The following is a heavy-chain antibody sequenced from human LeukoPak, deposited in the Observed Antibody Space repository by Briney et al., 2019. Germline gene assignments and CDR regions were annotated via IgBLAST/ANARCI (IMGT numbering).Heavy chain of an antibody. Sequence: PSETLSLTCAVYGGSFSGYYWSWIRQPPGKGLEWIGEINHSGSTNYNPSLKSRVTISVDTSENQFSLKLSSVTAADTAVYYCARDIAEPGDYWGQGTLVTVSS. J-gene: IGHJ4*02. D-gene: IGHD6-13*01. CDR2: INHSGST. CDR3: ARDIAEPGDY. CDR1: GGSFSGYY. V-gene: IGHV4-34*01.